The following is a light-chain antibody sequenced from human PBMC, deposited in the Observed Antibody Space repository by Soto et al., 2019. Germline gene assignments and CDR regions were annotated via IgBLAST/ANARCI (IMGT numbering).Light chain of an antibody. CDR2: EVY. J-gene: IGLJ1*01. Sequence: QSALTQPASVSGSPGQSITISCTGTSSDVGGSDNVCWYQQHPGKAPKLMIFEVYNRPSGVSDRFSGSKSGNTASLTISGLQAEDEADYYCSSKTRSRTDVFGTGTKVTVL. V-gene: IGLV2-14*01. CDR3: SSKTRSRTDV. CDR1: SSDVGGSDN.